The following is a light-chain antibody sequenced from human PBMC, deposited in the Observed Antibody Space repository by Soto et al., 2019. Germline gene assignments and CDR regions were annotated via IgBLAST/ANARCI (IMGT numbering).Light chain of an antibody. J-gene: IGKJ5*01. Sequence: EVVMTQSSATLSVSPGERATLSCRASQSVNNNYLAWYQQKPGQAPRLLIYGISARASGVPARFSGSGSGTEFTLTIDSLQSEDFAVYYCQQYTNWPITFGQGTRLEIK. CDR2: GIS. CDR1: QSVNNN. V-gene: IGKV3-15*01. CDR3: QQYTNWPIT.